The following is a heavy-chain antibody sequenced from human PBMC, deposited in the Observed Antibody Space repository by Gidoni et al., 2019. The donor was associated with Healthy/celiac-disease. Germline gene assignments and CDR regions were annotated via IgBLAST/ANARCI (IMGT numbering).Heavy chain of an antibody. J-gene: IGHJ4*02. CDR2: ISGSGGST. V-gene: IGHV3-23*01. CDR3: AKDPLRFLEWLYCDY. Sequence: EVQLLESGGGLVQPGGSLRLSCAAPGSTFSSYGMSWVRQAPGKGLEWVSDISGSGGSTYYADSVKGRFTISRDNSKNTLYLQMNSLRAEDTAVYYCAKDPLRFLEWLYCDYWGQGTLVTVSS. D-gene: IGHD3-3*01. CDR1: GSTFSSYG.